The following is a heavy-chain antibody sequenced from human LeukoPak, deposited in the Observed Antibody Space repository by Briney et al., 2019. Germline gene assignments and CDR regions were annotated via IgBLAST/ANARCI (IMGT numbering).Heavy chain of an antibody. V-gene: IGHV4-59*01. CDR1: GGSISSYY. J-gene: IGHJ3*02. Sequence: KTSETLSLTCTVSGGSISSYYWSWIRQPPGKGLEWIGYIYYSGSTNYNPSLKSRVTISVDTSKNQFSLKLSSVTAADTAVYYCARGHYDFWSGYYPYGDAFDIWGQGTMVTVSS. D-gene: IGHD3-3*01. CDR3: ARGHYDFWSGYYPYGDAFDI. CDR2: IYYSGST.